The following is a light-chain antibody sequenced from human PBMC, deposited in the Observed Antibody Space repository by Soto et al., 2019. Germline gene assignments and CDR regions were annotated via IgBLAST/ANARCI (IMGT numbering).Light chain of an antibody. Sequence: QSALTQPASVSGSPGQSITIPCTGTSNDVGRYNLVSWFQQHPGKAPKLMIYEVTKRPSGVPDRFSGSKSGNTASLTVSGLQAEDEADYYCCSYAGNNIYVFGTGTKVTVL. CDR3: CSYAGNNIYV. CDR1: SNDVGRYNL. J-gene: IGLJ1*01. V-gene: IGLV2-23*02. CDR2: EVT.